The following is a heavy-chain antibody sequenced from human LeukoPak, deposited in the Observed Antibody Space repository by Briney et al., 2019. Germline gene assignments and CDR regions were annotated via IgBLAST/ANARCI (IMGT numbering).Heavy chain of an antibody. V-gene: IGHV4-34*01. D-gene: IGHD3-3*01. Sequence: PSETLSLTCAVYGGSFSGYYWSWIRQPPGKGLEWIGEINHSGSTNYNPSLKSRVTISVDTSKNQFSLKLSSVTAADTAVYYCARWTYYDFWSGYSTAGEWGQGTLVTVSS. CDR2: INHSGST. CDR3: ARWTYYDFWSGYSTAGE. CDR1: GGSFSGYY. J-gene: IGHJ4*02.